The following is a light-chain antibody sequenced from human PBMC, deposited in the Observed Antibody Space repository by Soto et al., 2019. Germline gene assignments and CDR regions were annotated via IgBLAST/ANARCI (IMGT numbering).Light chain of an antibody. J-gene: IGKJ1*01. CDR1: QSVRASY. V-gene: IGKV3-15*01. Sequence: EIVLTQSPGTLSLSPGAGATFCCRASQSVRASYLAWYQQKPGQAPRLLIYGASTRATGIPARFSGSGSGTEFTLTISSLQSEDFAVYYCQQYNNWPQTFGQGTKVDIK. CDR3: QQYNNWPQT. CDR2: GAS.